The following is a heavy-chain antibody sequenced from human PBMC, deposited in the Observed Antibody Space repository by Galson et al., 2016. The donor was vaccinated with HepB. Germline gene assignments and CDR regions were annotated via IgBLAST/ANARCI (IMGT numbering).Heavy chain of an antibody. J-gene: IGHJ6*02. CDR2: ISSDGSSR. V-gene: IGHV3-30*18. Sequence: SLRLSCAASGFTFSHCSMHWVRQAPGKGLEWVAQISSDGSSRNYADSAKGRFTISRDNSKNTLYLEMNTLRTEDTAIYHCAKKVDTCWYTLDVWGQGTTVIVSS. CDR1: GFTFSHCS. CDR3: AKKVDTCWYTLDV. D-gene: IGHD6-13*01.